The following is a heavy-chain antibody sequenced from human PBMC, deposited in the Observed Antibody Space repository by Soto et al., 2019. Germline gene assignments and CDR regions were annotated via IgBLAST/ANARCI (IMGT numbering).Heavy chain of an antibody. CDR1: GFTLSSYA. D-gene: IGHD6-19*01. V-gene: IGHV3-30-3*01. CDR2: ISKGGSNL. J-gene: IGHJ4*02. Sequence: GGSLRLSCAASGFTLSSYAIHWVRQAPGKGLEWVTVISKGGSNLYFADSVKGRFTISRDNSKNTLYVQMNSLRSEDTAVYYCAREVEYTSAFGISSSFDYWGQGTLVTVSS. CDR3: AREVEYTSAFGISSSFDY.